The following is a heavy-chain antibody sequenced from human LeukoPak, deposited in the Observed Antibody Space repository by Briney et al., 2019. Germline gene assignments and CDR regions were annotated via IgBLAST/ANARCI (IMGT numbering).Heavy chain of an antibody. D-gene: IGHD6-13*01. V-gene: IGHV4-34*01. CDR2: INHSGST. Sequence: SETLSLTCAVYGGSFSGYYRSWIRQPPGKGLEWIGEINHSGSTNYNPSLKSRVTISVDTSKNQFSLKLSSVTAADTAVYYCARVLGIAAATGWFDPWGQGTLVTVSS. CDR1: GGSFSGYY. CDR3: ARVLGIAAATGWFDP. J-gene: IGHJ5*02.